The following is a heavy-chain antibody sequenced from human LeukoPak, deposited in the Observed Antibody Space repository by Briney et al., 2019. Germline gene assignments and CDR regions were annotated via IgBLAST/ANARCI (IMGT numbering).Heavy chain of an antibody. J-gene: IGHJ6*02. CDR1: GFTFSSYE. CDR2: ISSSGSTI. CDR3: ARFKRLWFGELNYYYYGMDV. Sequence: GGSLRLSCAASGFTFSSYEMNRVRQAPGKGLEWVSYISSSGSTIYYADSVKGRFTISRDNAKNSLYLQMNSLRAEDTAVYYCARFKRLWFGELNYYYYGMDVWGQGTTVTVSS. V-gene: IGHV3-48*03. D-gene: IGHD3-10*01.